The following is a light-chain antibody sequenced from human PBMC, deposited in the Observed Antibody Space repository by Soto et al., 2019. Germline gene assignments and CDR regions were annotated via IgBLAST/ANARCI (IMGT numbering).Light chain of an antibody. CDR1: SSDVGGYDY. V-gene: IGLV2-14*01. CDR3: TSYTTTSTYV. J-gene: IGLJ1*01. CDR2: EVT. Sequence: QSVLTQPASVSGSPGQSITISCTGTSSDVGGYDYVSWYQQYPGKAPKFMIYEVTNRPSGVSHRFSGSKSGNTASLTISGLQAEDDADYYCTSYTTTSTYVFGTGTKVTVL.